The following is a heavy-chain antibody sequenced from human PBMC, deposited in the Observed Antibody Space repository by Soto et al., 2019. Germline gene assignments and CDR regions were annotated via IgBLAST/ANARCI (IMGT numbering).Heavy chain of an antibody. V-gene: IGHV1-69*01. CDR3: ASQDPPRDRYCTSYSCYDGWFES. CDR1: GGAFGTFA. CDR2: IIAIYGTA. J-gene: IGHJ5*01. Sequence: QVQLDQSGAEVKKPGSSMKVSCKATGGAFGTFAISWVRQAPGQGLEWMGGIIAIYGTAHYAQNFKGRVTISAEASTDTGYMEVTSVTSADPAVYFCASQDPPRDRYCTSYSCYDGWFESWGQGTLVTVST. D-gene: IGHD2-2*01.